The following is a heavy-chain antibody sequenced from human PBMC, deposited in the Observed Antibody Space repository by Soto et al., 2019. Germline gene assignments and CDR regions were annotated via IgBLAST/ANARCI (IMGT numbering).Heavy chain of an antibody. CDR2: IYYSGST. V-gene: IGHV4-39*01. Sequence: SETLSLTCTVSGGSISSSSYYWGWIRQPPGKGLEWIGSIYYSGSTYNNPSLKSRVTISVDTSKNQFSLKLSSVTAADTAVYFCARVSYCSGGSCYKGIDYWGQGTLVTVSS. D-gene: IGHD2-15*01. CDR1: GGSISSSSYY. J-gene: IGHJ4*02. CDR3: ARVSYCSGGSCYKGIDY.